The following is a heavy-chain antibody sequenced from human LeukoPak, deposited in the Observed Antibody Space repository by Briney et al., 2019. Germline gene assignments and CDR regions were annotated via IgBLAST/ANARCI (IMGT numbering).Heavy chain of an antibody. D-gene: IGHD6-13*01. CDR3: ARLPIAAAGTNWFDP. Sequence: PSETLSLTCTVSGVSISSYYWSWIRQSPGKGLEWIGYIYYTGSTNYSPSLKSRVTISVDTSKNQFSLKLSSVTAADTAVYYCARLPIAAAGTNWFDPWGQGTLVTVSS. CDR1: GVSISSYY. J-gene: IGHJ5*02. V-gene: IGHV4-59*01. CDR2: IYYTGST.